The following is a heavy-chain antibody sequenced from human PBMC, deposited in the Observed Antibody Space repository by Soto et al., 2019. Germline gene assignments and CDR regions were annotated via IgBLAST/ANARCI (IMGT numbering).Heavy chain of an antibody. D-gene: IGHD2-15*01. CDR3: ARGPTRRYCSGGSCYSRVAFDI. CDR1: GYTFTSYD. Sequence: GASVKVSCKASGYTFTSYDINWVRQATGQGLEWMGWMNPNSGNTGYAQKFQGRVTMTRNTSISTAYMELSSLRSEDTAVYYCARGPTRRYCSGGSCYSRVAFDIWGQGTMVTVSS. J-gene: IGHJ3*02. V-gene: IGHV1-8*01. CDR2: MNPNSGNT.